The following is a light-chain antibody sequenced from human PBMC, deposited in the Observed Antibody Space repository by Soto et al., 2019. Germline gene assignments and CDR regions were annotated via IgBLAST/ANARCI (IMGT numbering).Light chain of an antibody. Sequence: QSALTQPASVSGSPGQSITISCTGTSTDVGAYNYVSWYQHRPGKAPKLLLHEITKRPSGVSNRFSGSKSGNTASLTISGLRPEDEADYYCSSYTTLSTVVFGGGTKLTVL. CDR2: EIT. J-gene: IGLJ3*02. V-gene: IGLV2-14*01. CDR1: STDVGAYNY. CDR3: SSYTTLSTVV.